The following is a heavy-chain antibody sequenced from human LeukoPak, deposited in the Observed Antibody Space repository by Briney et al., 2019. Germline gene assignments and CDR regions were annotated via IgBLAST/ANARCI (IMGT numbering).Heavy chain of an antibody. CDR2: INHSGST. V-gene: IGHV4-34*01. J-gene: IGHJ5*02. CDR3: ARAPRRVRGVIIGWFDP. Sequence: SETLSLTCTVYGGSFSGYYWSWILQPPGKGLEWIGEINHSGSTNYNPSLKSRVTISVDTSKNQFSLKLSSVTAADTAVYYCARAPRRVRGVIIGWFDPWGQGTLVTVSS. D-gene: IGHD3-10*01. CDR1: GGSFSGYY.